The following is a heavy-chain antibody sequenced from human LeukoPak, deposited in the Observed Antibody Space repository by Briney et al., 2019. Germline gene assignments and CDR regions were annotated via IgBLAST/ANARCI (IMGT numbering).Heavy chain of an antibody. J-gene: IGHJ4*02. CDR1: GASISSGGYY. D-gene: IGHD6-13*01. CDR2: IYHSGST. V-gene: IGHV4-30-2*01. CDR3: ARDGGSSPPFDY. Sequence: SQTLSLTCTVSGASISSGGYYWSWIRQPPGKGLEWIGYIYHSGSTYYNPSLKSRVTISVDRSKNQFSLKLSSVTAADTAVYYCARDGGSSPPFDYWGQGTLVTVSS.